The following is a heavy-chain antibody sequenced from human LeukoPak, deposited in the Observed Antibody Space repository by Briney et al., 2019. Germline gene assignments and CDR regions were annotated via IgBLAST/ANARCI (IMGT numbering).Heavy chain of an antibody. V-gene: IGHV3-23*01. CDR3: AKWGDYDILTGYYVSDF. CDR1: GFIFRNYA. J-gene: IGHJ4*02. Sequence: GASLRLSCAASGFIFRNYAMSWVRQAPGKGLEWVSAITGSGDTTYYADSVKGRFTVPRDNSKNTLYVEMNTLRAEDTAAYYCAKWGDYDILTGYYVSDFWGQGTLVTVSS. CDR2: ITGSGDTT. D-gene: IGHD3-9*01.